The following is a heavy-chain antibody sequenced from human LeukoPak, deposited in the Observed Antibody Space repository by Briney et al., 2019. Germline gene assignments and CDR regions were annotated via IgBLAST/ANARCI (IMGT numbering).Heavy chain of an antibody. CDR3: ARGCWLVLGDNWFDP. J-gene: IGHJ5*02. CDR1: GGSFSGYY. D-gene: IGHD6-19*01. Sequence: SETLSLTCAVYGGSFSGYYWSWIRQPPGKGLEWIGEINHSGSTNYNPSLKSRVTISVDTSKNQFSLKLSSVTAADTAVYYCARGCWLVLGDNWFDPWGQGTLVTVSS. V-gene: IGHV4-34*01. CDR2: INHSGST.